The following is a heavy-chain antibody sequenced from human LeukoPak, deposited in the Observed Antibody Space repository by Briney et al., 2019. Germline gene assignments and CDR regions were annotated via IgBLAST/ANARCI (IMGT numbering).Heavy chain of an antibody. V-gene: IGHV1-69*05. CDR3: ARAGCGGDCYESRDAFDI. CDR2: IIPIFGTA. Sequence: SVTVSCKASVGTFSSYAISWVRQAPGQGLEWMGGIIPIFGTANYAQKFQGRVTITTDESTSTAYMELSSLRSEDTAVYYCARAGCGGDCYESRDAFDIWGQGTMVTVSS. J-gene: IGHJ3*02. D-gene: IGHD2-21*02. CDR1: VGTFSSYA.